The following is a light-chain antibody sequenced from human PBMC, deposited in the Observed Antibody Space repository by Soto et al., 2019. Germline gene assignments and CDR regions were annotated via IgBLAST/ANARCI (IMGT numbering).Light chain of an antibody. V-gene: IGLV2-14*01. CDR2: EVY. CDR1: NSDVGGYDR. Sequence: QSVLTQPASVSGSPGQSITISCTGTNSDVGGYDRVSWYQHHPGKAPKLLIFEVYNRPSGISDRFSGSKSGDTASLTISGLQAEDEADCYCISYIPSTTTHWVFGGGTKVTVL. CDR3: ISYIPSTTTHWV. J-gene: IGLJ3*02.